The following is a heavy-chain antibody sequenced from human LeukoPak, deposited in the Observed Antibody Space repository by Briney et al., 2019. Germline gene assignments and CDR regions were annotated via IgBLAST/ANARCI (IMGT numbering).Heavy chain of an antibody. CDR2: IYYSGST. J-gene: IGHJ4*02. CDR1: GGSVSSGSYY. D-gene: IGHD6-13*01. CDR3: ARWAAAWYGDY. Sequence: SETLSLTCTVSGGSVSSGSYYWRWIRQPPGKGLEWIGYIYYSGSTNYNPSLKSRVTISVDTTKNQFSLKLSSVTAADTAVYYCARWAAAWYGDYWGQGTLVTVSS. V-gene: IGHV4-61*01.